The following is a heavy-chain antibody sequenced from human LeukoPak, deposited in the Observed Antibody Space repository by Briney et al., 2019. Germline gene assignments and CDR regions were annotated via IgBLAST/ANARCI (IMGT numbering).Heavy chain of an antibody. J-gene: IGHJ4*02. CDR1: GHTLSELT. V-gene: IGHV1-24*01. Sequence: ASVKVSCKVSGHTLSELTMHWVRQAPGKGLEWMGGFVPENDERIYARKFRGRLTMTEDTSTDTAYMELSSLRSEDTAVYFCATEMTSVVPDYWGQGTLVTVSS. D-gene: IGHD4-11*01. CDR3: ATEMTSVVPDY. CDR2: FVPENDER.